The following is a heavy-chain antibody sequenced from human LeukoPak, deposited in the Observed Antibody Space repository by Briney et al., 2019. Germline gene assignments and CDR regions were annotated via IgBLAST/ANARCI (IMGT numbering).Heavy chain of an antibody. CDR1: GFTFSNYW. D-gene: IGHD3-10*01. J-gene: IGHJ4*02. CDR3: AKDERFGEFPLGTFDC. V-gene: IGHV3-74*01. CDR2: ISPDGSIT. Sequence: GGSLRLSCAASGFTFSNYWIHWVRQAPGKGLIWVSRISPDGSITGYADSVKGRFTISRDNVKNTLSLQMDSLRAEDTAVYYCAKDERFGEFPLGTFDCWGQGTLVTVSS.